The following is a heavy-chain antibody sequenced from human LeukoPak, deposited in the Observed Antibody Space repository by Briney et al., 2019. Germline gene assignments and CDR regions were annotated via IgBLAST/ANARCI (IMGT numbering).Heavy chain of an antibody. V-gene: IGHV4-4*02. Sequence: SETLSLTCTVSGDSINSLDLWSWVRQPPGKGLEWIGEMYLSGTTHSNPSVKSRVTISIDKSKDQFFLNLSSVTAADTAVYYCAGLVGRYSSGLYYYYFNYWGQGTLVTVSS. CDR3: AGLVGRYSSGLYYYYFNY. D-gene: IGHD3-22*01. J-gene: IGHJ4*02. CDR2: MYLSGTT. CDR1: GDSINSLDL.